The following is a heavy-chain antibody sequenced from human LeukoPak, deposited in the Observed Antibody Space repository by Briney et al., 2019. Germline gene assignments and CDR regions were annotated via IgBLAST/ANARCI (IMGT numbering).Heavy chain of an antibody. Sequence: SETLSLTCTVSGGSISSSSYYWGWIRQPPGKGLEWIGSIYYSGSTYYNPSLKSRVTISVDTSKNQFSLKLSSVTAADTAVYYCARGDHDYGDYNWFDPWGQGTLVTVSS. CDR3: ARGDHDYGDYNWFDP. CDR2: IYYSGST. D-gene: IGHD4-17*01. J-gene: IGHJ5*02. CDR1: GGSISSSSYY. V-gene: IGHV4-39*07.